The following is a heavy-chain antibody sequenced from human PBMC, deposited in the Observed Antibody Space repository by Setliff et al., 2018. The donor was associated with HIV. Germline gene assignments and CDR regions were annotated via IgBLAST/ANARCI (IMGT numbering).Heavy chain of an antibody. CDR2: IFSNDEK. CDR1: GFSLSNARMG. CDR3: ARIDYGDTYYMDV. Sequence: SGPTLVNPPTETLTLTCTVSGFSLSNARMGVSWIRQPPGKALEWLAHIFSNDEKSYSTSLKSRLTISKDTSKSQVVLTMTNMDPVDTATYYCARIDYGDTYYMDVWGKGTTVTSP. D-gene: IGHD4-17*01. V-gene: IGHV2-26*01. J-gene: IGHJ6*03.